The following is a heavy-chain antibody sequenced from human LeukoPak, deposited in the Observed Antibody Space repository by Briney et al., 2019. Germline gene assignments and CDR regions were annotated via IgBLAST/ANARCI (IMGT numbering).Heavy chain of an antibody. D-gene: IGHD4-23*01. V-gene: IGHV3-74*01. CDR2: IDRDGSRI. Sequence: GGSLRLSCAVSGFTFSSYWMHRVRQAPGKGLVWVSRIDRDGSRINYADSVKGRFTISRDNGKNTLFLQMNSLRAEDAAVYYCVRGNDYGGPHYWGQGTLVTVSS. CDR1: GFTFSSYW. CDR3: VRGNDYGGPHY. J-gene: IGHJ4*02.